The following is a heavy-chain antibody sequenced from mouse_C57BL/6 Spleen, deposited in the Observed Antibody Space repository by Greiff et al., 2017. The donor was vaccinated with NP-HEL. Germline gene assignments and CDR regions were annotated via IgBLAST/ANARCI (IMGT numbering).Heavy chain of an antibody. D-gene: IGHD1-3*01. J-gene: IGHJ4*01. CDR2: ISNGGGST. V-gene: IGHV5-12*01. CDR1: GFTFSDYY. CDR3: ARHDISSVGSLYAMDY. Sequence: EVHLVESGGGLVQPGGSLKLSCAASGFTFSDYYMYWVRQTPEKRLEWVAYISNGGGSTYYPDTVKGRFTISRDHAKHALYLQMSRLKSEDTAMYYCARHDISSVGSLYAMDYWGQGTSVTVSS.